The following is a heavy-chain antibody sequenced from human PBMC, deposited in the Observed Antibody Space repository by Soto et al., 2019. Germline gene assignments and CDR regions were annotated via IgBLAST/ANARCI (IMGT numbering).Heavy chain of an antibody. CDR2: VNPSSGVT. J-gene: IGHJ4*02. CDR3: ARDMREGLSGWHGVDY. D-gene: IGHD6-19*01. V-gene: IGHV1-46*01. Sequence: QVQLVQSVAEVKKPGASVKVSCKPFGYTFTSYYIHWVRQAPGEGLEWMGIVNPSSGVTGYTQKLQGRVTMTTDTSTSTVYMELSSLRSEDTAVYYCARDMREGLSGWHGVDYWGQGTLVTVSS. CDR1: GYTFTSYY.